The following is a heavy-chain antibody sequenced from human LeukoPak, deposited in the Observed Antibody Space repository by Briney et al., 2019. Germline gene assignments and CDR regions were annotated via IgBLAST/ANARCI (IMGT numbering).Heavy chain of an antibody. V-gene: IGHV4-34*01. CDR3: ARGGPVAGILYYFDY. CDR2: INHSGST. Sequence: PSETLSLTCAVYGGSFSGYYWIWIRQPPGKGLEWIGEINHSGSTNHNPSLKSRVTISVDTSKNQFSLKLSSVTAADTAVYYCARGGPVAGILYYFDYWGQGTLVTVSS. CDR1: GGSFSGYY. D-gene: IGHD6-19*01. J-gene: IGHJ4*02.